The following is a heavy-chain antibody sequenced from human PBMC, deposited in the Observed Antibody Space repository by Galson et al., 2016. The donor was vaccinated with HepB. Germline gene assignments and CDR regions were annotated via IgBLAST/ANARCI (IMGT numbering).Heavy chain of an antibody. Sequence: SETLSLTCTVSGGSISSSYYWGWIRQPPGKGLESIGSMYYSGNTYYNPSLKSRVTISVDTPQNQISLQLNSVTPEDTAVYYCVRNYYGSGSYYSSFDIWGQGTTVTVSS. CDR1: GGSISSSYY. CDR2: MYYSGNT. V-gene: IGHV4-39*01. J-gene: IGHJ3*02. D-gene: IGHD3-10*01. CDR3: VRNYYGSGSYYSSFDI.